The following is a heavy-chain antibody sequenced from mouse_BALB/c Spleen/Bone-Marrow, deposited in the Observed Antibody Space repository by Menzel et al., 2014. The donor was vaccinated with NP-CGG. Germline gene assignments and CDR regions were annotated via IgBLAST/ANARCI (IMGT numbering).Heavy chain of an antibody. CDR3: ATYDGYYFDY. Sequence: EVQLQQSGPSLVKPSHTLSLTCSVTGYSITSGYWNWIRHFPGNKLEYMGYISYSGSTYYSPSLKSRISITRDTSKNQYYLQLNSVTTEDTATYYCATYDGYYFDYWGQGTTLTVSS. CDR2: ISYSGST. J-gene: IGHJ2*01. D-gene: IGHD2-3*01. V-gene: IGHV3-8*02. CDR1: GYSITSGY.